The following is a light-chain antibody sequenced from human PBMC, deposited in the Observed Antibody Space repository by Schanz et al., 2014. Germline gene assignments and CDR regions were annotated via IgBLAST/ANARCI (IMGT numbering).Light chain of an antibody. CDR2: DAF. J-gene: IGKJ4*01. CDR1: QTISSW. V-gene: IGKV1-5*01. Sequence: IHMTQSPSTLSASVGDRVTITCRASQTISSWLAWYQQKPGKAPKLLIYDAFSLQSGVPWRFSGGGSGTEFTLTISSLQPEDSATYFCQQTDSLPLSFGGGTKVEI. CDR3: QQTDSLPLS.